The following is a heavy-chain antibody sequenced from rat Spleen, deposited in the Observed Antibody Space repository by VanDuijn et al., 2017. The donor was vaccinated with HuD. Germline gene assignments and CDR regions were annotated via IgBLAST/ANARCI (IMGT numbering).Heavy chain of an antibody. CDR1: GYSITSNY. CDR3: TRGIRRVYWYFDF. Sequence: EVQLQESGPGLVKPSQSLSLTCSVTGYSITSNYWVWIRKFPGNKMEWMGYIDYSGRTSYNPSLKSRISITRDTSKNQFFLQLNSVTTEDTATYYCTRGIRRVYWYFDFWGPGTMVTVSS. V-gene: IGHV3-1*01. J-gene: IGHJ1*01. CDR2: IDYSGRT. D-gene: IGHD1-11*01.